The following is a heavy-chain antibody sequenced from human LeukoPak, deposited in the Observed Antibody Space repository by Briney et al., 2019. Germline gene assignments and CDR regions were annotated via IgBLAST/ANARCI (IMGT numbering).Heavy chain of an antibody. CDR1: GFTFDDFA. CDR3: AKDIYSGGSHPGKAFDM. V-gene: IGHV3-9*01. Sequence: GGFLRLSCAASGFTFDDFAIRWVRQAPGKGLEWVSSISCNGGRIDYADSVKGRFTISRDNAKNSLYLQMNSLRVEDTALYYCAKDIYSGGSHPGKAFDMWGQKTMVTLSS. D-gene: IGHD2-15*01. J-gene: IGHJ3*02. CDR2: ISCNGGRI.